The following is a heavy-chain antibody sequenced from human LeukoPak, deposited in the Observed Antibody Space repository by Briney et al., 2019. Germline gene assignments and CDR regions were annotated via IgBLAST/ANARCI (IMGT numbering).Heavy chain of an antibody. CDR1: GYTFAGYF. CDR3: ARDRTSTPNWEFDY. D-gene: IGHD1-26*01. CDR2: INPHSGVT. J-gene: IGHJ4*02. Sequence: GASVKVSXKASGYTFAGYFIHWVRQAPGQGLEWMGRINPHSGVTEYAQKFQGRVTMSRDTSITTAYVEVSRLISDDTAVYYCARDRTSTPNWEFDYWGQGTLVTISS. V-gene: IGHV1-2*06.